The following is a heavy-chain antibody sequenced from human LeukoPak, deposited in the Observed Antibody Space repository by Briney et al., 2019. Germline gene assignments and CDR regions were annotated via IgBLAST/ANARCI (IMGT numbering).Heavy chain of an antibody. D-gene: IGHD2-2*01. V-gene: IGHV3-7*01. CDR3: ARTPIPAAAYNWFDP. J-gene: IGHJ5*02. Sequence: PGGSLRLSCTTSGFNFRAYWMGWVRQAPGKGLEWVANIHQHGSKENYLDSVKGRFTISRDNAKSSIYLQMNSLRAEDTAVYYCARTPIPAAAYNWFDPWGQGTLVTVSS. CDR2: IHQHGSKE. CDR1: GFNFRAYW.